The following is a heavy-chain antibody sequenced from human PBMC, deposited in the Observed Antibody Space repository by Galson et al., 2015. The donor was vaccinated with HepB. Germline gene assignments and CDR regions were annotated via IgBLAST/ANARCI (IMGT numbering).Heavy chain of an antibody. CDR2: IWHDGRNR. D-gene: IGHD7-27*01. Sequence: SLRLSCAASGFNFKAYGMHWVRQAPGKGLEWVAVIWHDGRNRYYVDSVKGRFTVSRDNSRNTVYLEMSSLRAEDTAVYYCVKGRETGYFDYWGQGTRVTVSS. CDR3: VKGRETGYFDY. CDR1: GFNFKAYG. J-gene: IGHJ4*02. V-gene: IGHV3-33*03.